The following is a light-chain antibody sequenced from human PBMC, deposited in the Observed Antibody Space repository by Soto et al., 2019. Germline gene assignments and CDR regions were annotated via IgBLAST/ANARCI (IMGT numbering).Light chain of an antibody. V-gene: IGLV2-14*01. CDR2: DVT. CDR3: TSFAGSGTYV. CDR1: SSDVGGYNY. J-gene: IGLJ1*01. Sequence: SVLTQPASLSGSPGQSIAISCTGTSSDVGGYNYVSWYQQHPGKAPKLIIFDVTNRPSGASDRFSGSKSGSTASLTISGLQADDEADYYCTSFAGSGTYVFGTGTKVTVL.